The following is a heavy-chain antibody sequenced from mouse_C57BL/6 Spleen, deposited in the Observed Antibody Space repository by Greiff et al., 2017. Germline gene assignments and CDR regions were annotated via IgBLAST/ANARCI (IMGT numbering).Heavy chain of an antibody. Sequence: EVQLVESGGGLVKPGGSLKLSCAASGFTFSSYAMSWVRQTPEKRLEWVATISDGGSYTYYPDNVKGRFTISRDNAKNNLYLQMSHLKSEDTAMYYCARIENFYAMDYWGQGTTLTVSS. V-gene: IGHV5-4*01. CDR2: ISDGGSYT. D-gene: IGHD2-3*01. CDR3: ARIENFYAMDY. J-gene: IGHJ2*01. CDR1: GFTFSSYA.